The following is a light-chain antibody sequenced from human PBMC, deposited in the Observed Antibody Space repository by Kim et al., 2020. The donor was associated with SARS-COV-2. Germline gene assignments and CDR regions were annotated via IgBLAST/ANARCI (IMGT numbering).Light chain of an antibody. CDR3: QEYMSYYT. J-gene: IGKJ2*01. CDR2: KTS. V-gene: IGKV1-5*03. Sequence: DIQMTQSPSTLSASVGDRVTITCRASQRISSWLAWYQHKPEKAPKLLIYKTSTLDSGVPSRFSGSGSGTEFTLTITSLQPDDFATYYCQEYMSYYTFGQGTKLEI. CDR1: QRISSW.